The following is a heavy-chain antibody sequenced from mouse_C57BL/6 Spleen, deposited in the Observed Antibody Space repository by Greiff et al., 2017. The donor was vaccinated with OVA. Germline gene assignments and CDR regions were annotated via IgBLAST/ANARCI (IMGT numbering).Heavy chain of an antibody. V-gene: IGHV6-6*01. CDR2: IRNKANNHAT. CDR3: TRFLLLRSYYAMDY. CDR1: GFTFSDAW. J-gene: IGHJ4*01. Sequence: EVKVEESGGGLVQPGGSMKLSCAASGFTFSDAWMDWVRQSPEKGLEWVAEIRNKANNHATYYAESVKGRFTISRDDSKSSVYLQMNSLRAEDTGIYYCTRFLLLRSYYAMDYWGQGTSVTVSS. D-gene: IGHD1-1*01.